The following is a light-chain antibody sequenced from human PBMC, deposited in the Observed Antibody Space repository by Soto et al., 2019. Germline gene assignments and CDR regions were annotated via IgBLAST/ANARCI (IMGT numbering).Light chain of an antibody. V-gene: IGLV2-14*01. CDR2: DVS. CDR1: SSDVGGYNY. J-gene: IGLJ1*01. Sequence: LTQPASVSGSPGQSITISCTGTSSDVGGYNYVSWYQQHPGKAPKLMIYDVSDRPSGVSNRFSGSKSGNTASLTISGLQSEDEADYYCSSYTSSRTYVFGTGTKVTVL. CDR3: SSYTSSRTYV.